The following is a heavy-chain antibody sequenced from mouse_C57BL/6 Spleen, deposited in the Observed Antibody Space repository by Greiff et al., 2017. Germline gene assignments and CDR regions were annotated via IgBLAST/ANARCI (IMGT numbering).Heavy chain of an antibody. CDR1: GYSITSGYY. J-gene: IGHJ4*01. Sequence: DVKLQESGPGLVKPSQSLSLTCSVTGYSITSGYYWNWIRQFPGNKLEWMGYISYDGSNNYNPSLKNRISITRDTSKNQFFLKLNSVTTEDTATYYCAREYSHYWGQGTSVTGSS. V-gene: IGHV3-6*01. CDR2: ISYDGSN. CDR3: AREYSHY.